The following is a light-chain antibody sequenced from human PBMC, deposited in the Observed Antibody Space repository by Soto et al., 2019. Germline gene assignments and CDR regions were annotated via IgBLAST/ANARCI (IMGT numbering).Light chain of an antibody. CDR3: CSYAGSHINYV. V-gene: IGLV2-11*01. CDR1: SSDVGGYNA. J-gene: IGLJ1*01. Sequence: QSALTQPASVSGSPGQSITISCSGTSSDVGGYNAVAWYQQKPGEAPKLLIYSVTNRPSGVPDRFSGSKSGNTASLTISGLQGEDEADYYCCSYAGSHINYVFGGGTKVTVL. CDR2: SVT.